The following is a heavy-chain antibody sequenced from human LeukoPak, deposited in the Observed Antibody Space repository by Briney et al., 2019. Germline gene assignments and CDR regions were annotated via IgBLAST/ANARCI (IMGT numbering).Heavy chain of an antibody. CDR3: ARGGCSGGSCPYPYYFDY. Sequence: KASETLSLTCTVSGGSISSGSYYWSWLRQPAGKGLEWIGRIYTSGSTNYNPSLKSRVTISVDTYKHQFSLKLSSVTAADTAVYYCARGGCSGGSCPYPYYFDYWGQGTLVTVSS. J-gene: IGHJ4*02. CDR2: IYTSGST. V-gene: IGHV4-61*02. CDR1: GGSISSGSYY. D-gene: IGHD2-15*01.